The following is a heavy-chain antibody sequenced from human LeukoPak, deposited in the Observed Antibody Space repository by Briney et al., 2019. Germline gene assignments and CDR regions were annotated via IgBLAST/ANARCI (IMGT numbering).Heavy chain of an antibody. Sequence: GSLRLSCAASGFTFSSYAMHWVRQAPGKGLEWVSAISGSGGSTYYADSVKGRFTISRDNSKNTLYLQMNSLRAEDTAVYYCAKLRRGYSGYDDYYFDYWGQGTLVTVSS. CDR1: GFTFSSYA. CDR2: ISGSGGST. CDR3: AKLRRGYSGYDDYYFDY. J-gene: IGHJ4*02. V-gene: IGHV3-23*01. D-gene: IGHD5-12*01.